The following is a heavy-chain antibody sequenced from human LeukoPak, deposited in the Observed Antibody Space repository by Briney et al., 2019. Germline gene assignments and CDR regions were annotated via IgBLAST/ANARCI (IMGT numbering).Heavy chain of an antibody. D-gene: IGHD7-27*01. V-gene: IGHV1-18*01. J-gene: IGHJ6*03. CDR2: ISAYNGNT. CDR1: GYTSTSYG. CDR3: ARDSGSDYYYYMDV. Sequence: ASVKVSCKASGYTSTSYGISWVRQAPGQGLEWMGWISAYNGNTNYAQKLQGRVTMTTDTSTSTAYMELRSLRSDDTAVYYCARDSGSDYYYYMDVWGKGTRSPSP.